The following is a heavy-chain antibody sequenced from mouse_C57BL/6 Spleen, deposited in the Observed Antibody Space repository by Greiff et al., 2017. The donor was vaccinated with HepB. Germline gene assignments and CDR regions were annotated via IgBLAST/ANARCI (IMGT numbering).Heavy chain of an antibody. CDR2: IHPNSGST. CDR1: GYTFTSYW. CDR3: ASRYGSSYYFDY. D-gene: IGHD1-1*01. J-gene: IGHJ2*01. Sequence: QVQLQQPGAELVKPGASVKLSCKASGYTFTSYWMHWVKQRPGQGLEWIGMIHPNSGSTNYNEKFKSKATLTVDKSSSTAYMQLSSLTSEDSAVYYCASRYGSSYYFDYWGQGTTRTVSS. V-gene: IGHV1-64*01.